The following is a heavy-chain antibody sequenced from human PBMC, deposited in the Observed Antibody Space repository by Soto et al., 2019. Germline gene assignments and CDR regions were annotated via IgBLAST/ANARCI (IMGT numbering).Heavy chain of an antibody. D-gene: IGHD6-6*01. CDR1: GYSFTSYW. J-gene: IGHJ6*03. CDR2: IYPGDSDT. V-gene: IGHV5-51*01. Sequence: PGESLKISCKGSGYSFTSYWIGWVRQMPGKGLEWMGIIYPGDSDTRYSPSFQGQVTISADKSISTAYLQWSSLKASDTAMYYCARNPGSSSVELGYYYMDVWGKGTTVTVSS. CDR3: ARNPGSSSVELGYYYMDV.